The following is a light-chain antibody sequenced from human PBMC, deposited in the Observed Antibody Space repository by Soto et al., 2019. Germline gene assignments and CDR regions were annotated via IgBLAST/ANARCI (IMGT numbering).Light chain of an antibody. J-gene: IGKJ1*01. CDR2: KAT. Sequence: VQTTQIPSTLSGSVGDRAPITCRASQTISRRLARYQQKPGKAPKLLIYKATTINTGVPARFSGCGSGTEFTLTISSLQPEDFATYYCQQNYNTPRTFGQGTKVDNK. CDR3: QQNYNTPRT. CDR1: QTISRR. V-gene: IGKV1-5*03.